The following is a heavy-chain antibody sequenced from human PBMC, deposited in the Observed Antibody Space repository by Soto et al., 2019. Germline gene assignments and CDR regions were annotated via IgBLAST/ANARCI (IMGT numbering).Heavy chain of an antibody. D-gene: IGHD3-9*01. CDR2: ISSSGSTI. CDR3: ARDSDILTGYYCVMDV. J-gene: IGHJ6*04. V-gene: IGHV3-11*01. Sequence: AVPMRLPSAASEFTSSDYYMSWIRQAPGKGLEWVSYISSSGSTIYYADSVKGRFTISRDNAKNSLYLQMNSLRAEDTAVYYCARDSDILTGYYCVMDVWGKGTTVTVSS. CDR1: EFTSSDYY.